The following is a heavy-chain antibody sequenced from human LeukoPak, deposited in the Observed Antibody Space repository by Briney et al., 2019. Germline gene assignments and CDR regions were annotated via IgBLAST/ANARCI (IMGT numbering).Heavy chain of an antibody. CDR1: GYTFTSNY. CDR3: ARGQEGFDY. Sequence: ASVKVSCKASGYTFTSNYIHWVRQAPGQGLEWMGMIYPRDGSTSYAQKFQGRVTVTRDTSTSTVHMELSGLRSEDTVVYYCARGQEGFDYWGQGTVVTVSS. J-gene: IGHJ4*02. V-gene: IGHV1-46*01. CDR2: IYPRDGST.